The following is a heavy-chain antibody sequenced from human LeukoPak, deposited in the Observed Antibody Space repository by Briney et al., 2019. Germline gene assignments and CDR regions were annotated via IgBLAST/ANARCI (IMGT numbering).Heavy chain of an antibody. CDR3: ASADQSHDYSNVVY. J-gene: IGHJ4*02. Sequence: ASAKVSCKASGYTFTNYDINWVRQATGRGLEWMGWMNPNSGNTGYAQKFQGRVTMTRDTSISTAYMELSRLRSDDTAVYYCASADQSHDYSNVVYWGQGTLVTVSS. CDR2: MNPNSGNT. CDR1: GYTFTNYD. V-gene: IGHV1-8*01. D-gene: IGHD4-11*01.